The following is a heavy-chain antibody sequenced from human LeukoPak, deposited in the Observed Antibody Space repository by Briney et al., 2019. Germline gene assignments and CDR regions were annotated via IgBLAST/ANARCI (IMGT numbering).Heavy chain of an antibody. V-gene: IGHV3-15*01. CDR3: LWVRKTVGGFDT. D-gene: IGHD3-16*01. J-gene: IGHJ4*02. Sequence: PGRSLRLSCAASGFTFTSYAMHWVRQAPGKGLEWVGRLKSKGSGGTTDYAAPVEGRFTLSRDDSKNTLYLQMNSLKTEDTALYYCLWVRKTVGGFDTWGQGTLVTVSS. CDR2: LKSKGSGGTT. CDR1: GFTFTSYA.